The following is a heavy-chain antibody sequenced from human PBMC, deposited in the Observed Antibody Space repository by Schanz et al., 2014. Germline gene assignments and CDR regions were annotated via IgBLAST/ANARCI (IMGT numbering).Heavy chain of an antibody. Sequence: VQLVESGGGVVQPGNSLRLSCAASGFIFSGYAMIWVRQAPGKGLEWVSVIYSGGSTYYADSVKGRFTISRDSSKNTLFLQMNSLRAEDTAVYFCARDGGRDGYNLAFDVWGQGTLVTVSS. CDR1: GFIFSGYA. D-gene: IGHD5-12*01. J-gene: IGHJ3*01. CDR3: ARDGGRDGYNLAFDV. CDR2: IYSGGST. V-gene: IGHV3-66*01.